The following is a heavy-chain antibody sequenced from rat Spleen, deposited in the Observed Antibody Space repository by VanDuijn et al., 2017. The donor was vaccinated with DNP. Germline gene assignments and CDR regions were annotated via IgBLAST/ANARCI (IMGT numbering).Heavy chain of an antibody. V-gene: IGHV3-1*01. CDR3: ARWSDYGDY. J-gene: IGHJ2*01. CDR2: INYSGST. CDR1: GYSITSNY. Sequence: EVQLQESGPGLVKPSQSLSLTCSVTGYSITSNYWGWIRKFPGNKMEWVGHINYSGSTSYNPSLKSRISITRDRSKNQFFLQLNSVTSGDTATYYCARWSDYGDYWGQAVRVTVSA.